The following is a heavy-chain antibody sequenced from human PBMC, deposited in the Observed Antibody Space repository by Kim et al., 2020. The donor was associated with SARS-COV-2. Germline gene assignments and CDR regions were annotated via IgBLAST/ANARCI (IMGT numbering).Heavy chain of an antibody. CDR2: IYYSGIS. V-gene: IGHV4-61*08. D-gene: IGHD6-19*01. Sequence: SETLSLTCTVSGASVSSGGFFWSWIRQPPGKGLEWIGYIYYSGISNYNPSLKSRATISLDTSKNQFSLKLNSVTAADTAVYYCARRLGSGWYYFDYWGQGTLVTVSS. CDR3: ARRLGSGWYYFDY. CDR1: GASVSSGGFF. J-gene: IGHJ4*02.